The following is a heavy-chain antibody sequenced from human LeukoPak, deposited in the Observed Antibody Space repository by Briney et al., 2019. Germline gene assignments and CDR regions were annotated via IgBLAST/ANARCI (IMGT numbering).Heavy chain of an antibody. CDR1: GFTFSSYG. V-gene: IGHV3-33*01. CDR3: ARGFGYYLDY. J-gene: IGHJ4*02. Sequence: GGSLRLSCAASGFTFSSYGMHWVRQAPGKGLEWVADIWYDGSNTYYADSVKGRFTISRDNPRNTLYVQMNSLRAEDAAVYYCARGFGYYLDYWGQGTLVTVSS. D-gene: IGHD2-15*01. CDR2: IWYDGSNT.